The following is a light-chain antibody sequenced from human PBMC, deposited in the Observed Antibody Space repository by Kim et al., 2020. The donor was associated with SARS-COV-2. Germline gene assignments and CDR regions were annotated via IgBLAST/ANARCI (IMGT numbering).Light chain of an antibody. CDR2: DVS. CDR3: SSYTSSSTLDV. CDR1: RSDVGGYNY. V-gene: IGLV2-14*03. Sequence: QSFPISCPGTRSDVGGYNYVSWYQQHPGKAPKFMIYDVSHRPSGVSNRFSGSKSGNTASLTISGLQAEDEADYYCSSYTSSSTLDVFGTGTKVTVL. J-gene: IGLJ1*01.